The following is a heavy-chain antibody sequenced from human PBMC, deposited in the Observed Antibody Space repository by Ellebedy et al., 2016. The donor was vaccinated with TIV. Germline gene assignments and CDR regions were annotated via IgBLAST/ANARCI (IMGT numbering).Heavy chain of an antibody. Sequence: MPSETLSLTCTVSGGSISSYYWSWIRQSPGKGLEWIGYIYYSGSTNYNPSLKSRVTIAVDTSKKQISLKLSSVTAADTAVYYCARSSGRDRFDYWGQGTLVTVSS. V-gene: IGHV4-59*01. CDR2: IYYSGST. CDR1: GGSISSYY. CDR3: ARSSGRDRFDY. D-gene: IGHD6-19*01. J-gene: IGHJ4*02.